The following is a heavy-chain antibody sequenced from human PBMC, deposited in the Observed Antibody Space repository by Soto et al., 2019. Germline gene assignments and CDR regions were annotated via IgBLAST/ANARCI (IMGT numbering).Heavy chain of an antibody. CDR3: SKAHLYDSRVYFPADDAFDI. Sequence: QVQLVESGGGVVQPGRSLRLSCAASGFTFSSYGMHWVRQAPGKGLEWVAVISYDGSNKYYADSVKGRFTISRDNSKNPPYLQMNRLRAEDTAVYYCSKAHLYDSRVYFPADDAFDILGQGTMVTVSS. V-gene: IGHV3-30*18. J-gene: IGHJ3*02. CDR2: ISYDGSNK. D-gene: IGHD3-22*01. CDR1: GFTFSSYG.